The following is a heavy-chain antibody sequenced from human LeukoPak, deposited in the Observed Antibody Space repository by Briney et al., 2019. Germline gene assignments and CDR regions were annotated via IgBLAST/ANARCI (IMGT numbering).Heavy chain of an antibody. CDR1: GFTFSSYW. CDR2: IKEDGSEE. CDR3: ARAIVGAILHSFDI. Sequence: GGSLRLSCAASGFTFSSYWMSWVRQAPGKGLEWVANIKEDGSEEYYMDSVKGRFTISRDNANNSLYLQMNSLRAEDTALYYCARAIVGAILHSFDIRGQGTMVTVSS. V-gene: IGHV3-7*03. J-gene: IGHJ3*02. D-gene: IGHD1-26*01.